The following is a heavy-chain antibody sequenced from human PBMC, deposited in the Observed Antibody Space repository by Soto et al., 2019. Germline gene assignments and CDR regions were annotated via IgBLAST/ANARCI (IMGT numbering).Heavy chain of an antibody. CDR2: IFYSGST. V-gene: IGHV4-61*01. CDR3: ARDGKVSGSATHWFDY. Sequence: NPSETLSLTCTVSGGSVSSGSYYWSWIRQPPGKGLEWIGYIFYSGSTNYSPSLRSRVTISVDTSKNQFSLELSSVTAADTAVYYCARDGKVSGSATHWFDYWGQGILVTVSS. CDR1: GGSVSSGSYY. J-gene: IGHJ5*01. D-gene: IGHD1-26*01.